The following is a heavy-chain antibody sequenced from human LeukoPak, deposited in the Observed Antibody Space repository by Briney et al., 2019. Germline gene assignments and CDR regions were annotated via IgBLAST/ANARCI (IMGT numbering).Heavy chain of an antibody. CDR2: IYSGGIT. V-gene: IGHV3-53*01. J-gene: IGHJ4*02. CDR1: GFTVSSNY. CDR3: ATAPMITFGGVIVSNPYYFDY. D-gene: IGHD3-16*02. Sequence: GGSLRLSCAASGFTVSSNYMSWVRQAPGKGLGWVSIIYSGGITYYADSAKGRFTISRDNSKNTLYLQMNSLRAEDTAVYYCATAPMITFGGVIVSNPYYFDYWGQGTLVTVSS.